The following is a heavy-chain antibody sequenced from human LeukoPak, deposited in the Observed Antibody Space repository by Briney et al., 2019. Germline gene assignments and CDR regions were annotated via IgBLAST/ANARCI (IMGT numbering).Heavy chain of an antibody. CDR1: GGTFSSYA. J-gene: IGHJ4*02. CDR2: IIPIFGTA. Sequence: ASVKVSCKASGGTFSSYAISWVRQAPGQGLEWMGGIIPIFGTANYAQKFQGRVTITADESTSTAYMELSSLRSEDTAVYYCWGGGWKKPFDYWGQGTLVTVSS. CDR3: WGGGWKKPFDY. V-gene: IGHV1-69*13. D-gene: IGHD2-21*01.